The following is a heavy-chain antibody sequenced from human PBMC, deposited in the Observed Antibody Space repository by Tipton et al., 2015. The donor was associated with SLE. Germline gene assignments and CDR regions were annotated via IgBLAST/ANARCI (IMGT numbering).Heavy chain of an antibody. J-gene: IGHJ5*01. V-gene: IGHV3-33*08. CDR2: IWYDGSNK. CDR3: ARKFNDYDDYDS. D-gene: IGHD3-16*01. Sequence: SLRLSCAASGFTFSTYAMNWVRQAPGKGLEWVAVIWYDGSNKYYADSVKGRFTISRDNSENTLYLQMNSLRTEDTAVYYCARKFNDYDDYDSWGQGILVTVSS. CDR1: GFTFSTYA.